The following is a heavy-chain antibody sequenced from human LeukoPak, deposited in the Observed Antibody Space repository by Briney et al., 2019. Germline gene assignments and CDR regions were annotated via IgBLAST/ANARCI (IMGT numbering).Heavy chain of an antibody. Sequence: SETLSLTCTVSGGSISSGGYYWSWIRQPPGKGLEWIGYIYYSGSTYYNPSLKSRVTISVDTSKNQFSLKLSSVTTADTAVYYCARGPAKVFGVVIAWFDPWGQGTLVTVSS. J-gene: IGHJ5*02. V-gene: IGHV4-30-4*08. CDR1: GGSISSGGYY. D-gene: IGHD3-3*01. CDR2: IYYSGST. CDR3: ARGPAKVFGVVIAWFDP.